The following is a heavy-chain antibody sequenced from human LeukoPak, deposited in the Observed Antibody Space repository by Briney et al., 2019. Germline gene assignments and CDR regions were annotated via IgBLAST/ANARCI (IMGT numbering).Heavy chain of an antibody. CDR1: GGSISSYY. V-gene: IGHV4-59*12. CDR2: IYYSGST. D-gene: IGHD3-22*01. CDR3: AREGTYYYDSSGYYSPTSPFDY. Sequence: SETLSLTCTVSGGSISSYYWSWIRQPPGKGLEWIGYIYYSGSTNYNPSLKSRVTISVDTSKNQFSLKLSSVTAADTAVYYCAREGTYYYDSSGYYSPTSPFDYWGQGTLVTVSS. J-gene: IGHJ4*02.